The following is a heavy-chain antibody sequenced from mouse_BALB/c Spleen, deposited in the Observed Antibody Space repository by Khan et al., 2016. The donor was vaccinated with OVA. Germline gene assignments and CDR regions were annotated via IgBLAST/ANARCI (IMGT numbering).Heavy chain of an antibody. D-gene: IGHD2-14*01. J-gene: IGHJ3*01. Sequence: VQLKESGPSIVKPSQNLSLTCSVTGDSITSGYWSWIRKFPGNKLEYMGYMIYSGNTYYNPSLKSRISITRHTSKNQYYLQLTSVTTEDTATYYCARWTCRSAFAYWGQGTLVTVSA. CDR1: GDSITSGY. CDR3: ARWTCRSAFAY. CDR2: MIYSGNT. V-gene: IGHV3-8*02.